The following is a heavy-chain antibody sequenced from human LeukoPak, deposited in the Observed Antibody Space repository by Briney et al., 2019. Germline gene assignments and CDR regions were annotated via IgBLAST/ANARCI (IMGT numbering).Heavy chain of an antibody. Sequence: GGSLRLSCAASGFTFDDYAMHWVRQAPGKGLEWVSGISWNSGSIGYADSVKGRFTISRDNAKNSLYLQMNSLRAEDTALYYCANGLAARPASPLDYWGQGTLVTVSS. V-gene: IGHV3-9*01. CDR2: ISWNSGSI. CDR1: GFTFDDYA. D-gene: IGHD6-6*01. J-gene: IGHJ4*02. CDR3: ANGLAARPASPLDY.